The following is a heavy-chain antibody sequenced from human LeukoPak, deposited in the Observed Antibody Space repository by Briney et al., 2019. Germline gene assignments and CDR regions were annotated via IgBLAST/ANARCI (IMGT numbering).Heavy chain of an antibody. CDR2: ISSSSSYI. J-gene: IGHJ4*02. D-gene: IGHD6-19*01. CDR3: ARAPGSIAVAGTVY. CDR1: GFTFSSYS. Sequence: GGSLRLSCAASGFTFSSYSMNWVRQAPGKGLEWVSSISSSSSYIYYADSVKGRFTISRDNAKNSLYLQMNSLRAEDTAVYYCARAPGSIAVAGTVYWGQGTLVTVSS. V-gene: IGHV3-21*01.